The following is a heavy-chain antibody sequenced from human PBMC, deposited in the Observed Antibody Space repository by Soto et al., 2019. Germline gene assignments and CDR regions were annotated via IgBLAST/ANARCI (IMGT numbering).Heavy chain of an antibody. Sequence: SETLSLTCSGSNGSISSRSHYWGWIRQSPGKGLEWIGSIYYTGSAYYNPSLRSRVAISVDTSKNQFSLKLNSVTATDTAIHYCARHFYYDSSGYGFDPWGQGTLVTVS. V-gene: IGHV4-39*01. D-gene: IGHD3-22*01. CDR3: ARHFYYDSSGYGFDP. CDR1: NGSISSRSHY. J-gene: IGHJ5*02. CDR2: IYYTGSA.